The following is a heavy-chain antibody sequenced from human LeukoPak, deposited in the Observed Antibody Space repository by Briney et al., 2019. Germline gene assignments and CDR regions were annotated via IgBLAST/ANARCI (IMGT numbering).Heavy chain of an antibody. J-gene: IGHJ4*02. V-gene: IGHV4-59*01. CDR1: GVSISNFY. CDR2: IYNSGST. Sequence: SETLSLTCSVSGVSISNFYWSWIRQSPGRGLEWIGYIYNSGSTNYNPSLKSRVTISIDTSKNQFSLKLSSVTAADTAIYYCARGQIPSAYWGQGTLVTVSS. CDR3: ARGQIPSAY.